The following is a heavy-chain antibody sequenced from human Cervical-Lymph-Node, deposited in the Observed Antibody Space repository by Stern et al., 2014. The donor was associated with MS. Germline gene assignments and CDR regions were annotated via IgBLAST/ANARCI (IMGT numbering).Heavy chain of an antibody. V-gene: IGHV1-2*02. J-gene: IGHJ4*02. D-gene: IGHD2-15*01. CDR2: INPHTGDT. CDR1: GYTFINYY. CDR3: TRGRGTLLYLH. Sequence: QVQLVESGAALRKPGASVEVSCEASGYTFINYYIHWVRQAPGQGIEWVGSINPHTGDTRYAQKFLGRVAMTRDTSINPAYLELNSLTSDDTAFYYCTRGRGTLLYLHWGQGTLITVSS.